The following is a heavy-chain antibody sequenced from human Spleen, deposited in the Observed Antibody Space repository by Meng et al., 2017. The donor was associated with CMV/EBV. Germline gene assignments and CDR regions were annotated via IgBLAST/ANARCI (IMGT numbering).Heavy chain of an antibody. D-gene: IGHD3-22*01. CDR3: ARDPSGLLKNTLWGGMDV. V-gene: IGHV3-11*06. CDR2: ISSSSSYI. J-gene: IGHJ6*02. Sequence: GESLKISCAASGFTFSDYYMSWIRQAPGKGLEWVSSISSSSSYIYYADSVKGRFTISRDNAKNSLYLQMNSLRAEDTAVYYCARDPSGLLKNTLWGGMDVWGQGTTVTVSS. CDR1: GFTFSDYY.